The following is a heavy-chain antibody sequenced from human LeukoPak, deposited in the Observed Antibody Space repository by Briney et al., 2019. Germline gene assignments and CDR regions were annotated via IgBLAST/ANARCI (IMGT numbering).Heavy chain of an antibody. CDR1: GFTFSSYS. D-gene: IGHD2-8*01. CDR3: ARGCIYDQGIFDY. Sequence: GGSLRLSCAASGFTFSSYSMNWVRQAPGKGLEWVSSISSSSSYIYYADSVKGRFTISRDNAKNSLYLQMNSLRAEDTAVYYCARGCIYDQGIFDYWGQGTLVTVSS. CDR2: ISSSSSYI. V-gene: IGHV3-21*01. J-gene: IGHJ4*02.